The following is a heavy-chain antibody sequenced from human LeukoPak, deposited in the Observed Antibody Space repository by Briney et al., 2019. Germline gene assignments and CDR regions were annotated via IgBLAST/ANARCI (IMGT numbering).Heavy chain of an antibody. CDR2: IKQDGSEK. D-gene: IGHD4-17*01. CDR3: ARRTVTDAFDI. Sequence: PGGSLRLSCAASRFTFSTYWMSWVRQAPGKGLEWVANIKQDGSEKYYVDSVKGRFTISRDNAKNSLYLQMNSLRAEDTAVYYCARRTVTDAFDIWGQGTMVTVSS. V-gene: IGHV3-7*01. J-gene: IGHJ3*02. CDR1: RFTFSTYW.